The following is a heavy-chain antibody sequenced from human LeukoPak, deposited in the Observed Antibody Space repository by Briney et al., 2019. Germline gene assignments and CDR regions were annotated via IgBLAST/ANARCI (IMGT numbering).Heavy chain of an antibody. D-gene: IGHD6-19*01. CDR3: ARVMNSGWSDY. V-gene: IGHV4-59*01. CDR2: IYYSGTT. CDR1: GGSISNCY. Sequence: SETLSLTCTVSGGSISNCYWSWIRQPPGKGLEWIGYIYYSGTTKYNPSLKSRVTISVDTSKNQFSLKLTSVTAADTAVYYCARVMNSGWSDYWGQGTLVSVSS. J-gene: IGHJ4*02.